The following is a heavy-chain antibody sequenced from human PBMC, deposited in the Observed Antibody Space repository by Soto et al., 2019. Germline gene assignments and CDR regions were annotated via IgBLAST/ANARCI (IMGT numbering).Heavy chain of an antibody. D-gene: IGHD3-22*01. CDR3: ARGGGSITMIVVVVSDDAFDI. Sequence: QVQLVQSGAEVKKPGASVKVSCKASGYTFTSYGISWVRQAPGQGLEWMGWISAYNGNTNYAQKLQGRVTMTTDTSTNTAYMELRSLRSDDTAVYYCARGGGSITMIVVVVSDDAFDIWGQGTMVTVSS. V-gene: IGHV1-18*04. CDR1: GYTFTSYG. CDR2: ISAYNGNT. J-gene: IGHJ3*02.